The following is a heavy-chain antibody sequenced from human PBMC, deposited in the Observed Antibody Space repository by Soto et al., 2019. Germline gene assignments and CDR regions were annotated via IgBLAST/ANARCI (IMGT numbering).Heavy chain of an antibody. J-gene: IGHJ4*02. V-gene: IGHV2-5*02. Sequence: QITLKESGPTLVKPTQTLTLTCTFSGFSVRRSGEAVGWIRQPPGKALEWLALIYWDDDKRCSPSLRSRLTIARGTSDNQVVLTMTNMDPVDTATYYCGHGDTLTNHGCDSWGQGTLVTVSS. D-gene: IGHD3-9*01. CDR3: GHGDTLTNHGCDS. CDR2: IYWDDDK. CDR1: GFSVRRSGEA.